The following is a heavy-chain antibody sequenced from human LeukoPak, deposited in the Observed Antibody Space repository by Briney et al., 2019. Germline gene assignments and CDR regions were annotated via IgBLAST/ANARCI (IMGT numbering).Heavy chain of an antibody. V-gene: IGHV3-15*01. D-gene: IGHD3-16*02. J-gene: IGHJ3*02. CDR2: IKSKHDGATT. Sequence: NPGGSLRLSCSASGFPFANTWMTWVRQAPGEGLEWVGRIKSKHDGATTDYAAPVKGRFTISRDDSKNTLYLQMTSLNAEDSAVYFCATVIFVYSAFDIWGQGTVVTVSS. CDR3: ATVIFVYSAFDI. CDR1: GFPFANTW.